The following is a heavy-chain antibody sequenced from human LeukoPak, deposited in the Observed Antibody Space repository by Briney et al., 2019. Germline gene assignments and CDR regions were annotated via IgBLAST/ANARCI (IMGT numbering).Heavy chain of an antibody. CDR3: ARDLEQQLQFYYYYYMDV. D-gene: IGHD6-13*01. CDR1: GFTVSRNY. CDR2: LYSDGST. Sequence: GGSLRLSCAASGFTVSRNYMSWVRQAPGKGLEWVSVLYSDGSTYHADSVKGRFTISRDNSKNTLYLQMNSLRAEDTAVYYCARDLEQQLQFYYYYYMDVWGKGTTVTVSS. J-gene: IGHJ6*03. V-gene: IGHV3-53*05.